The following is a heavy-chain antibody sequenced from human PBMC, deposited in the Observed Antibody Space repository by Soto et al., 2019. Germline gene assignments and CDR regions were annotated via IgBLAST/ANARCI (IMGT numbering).Heavy chain of an antibody. CDR3: ARGRSREWLSTVNGMDV. D-gene: IGHD3-3*01. V-gene: IGHV4-34*01. CDR2: INHSGST. Sequence: SETLSLTCAVYGGSFSGYYWSWIRQPPGKGLEWIGEINHSGSTNYNPSLKSRVTISVDTSKNQFSLKLSSVTAADTAVYYCARGRSREWLSTVNGMDVWGQGTTV. CDR1: GGSFSGYY. J-gene: IGHJ6*02.